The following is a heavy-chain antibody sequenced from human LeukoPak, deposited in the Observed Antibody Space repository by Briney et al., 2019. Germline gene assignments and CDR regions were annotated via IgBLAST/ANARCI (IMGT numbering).Heavy chain of an antibody. CDR1: GFTFSNYW. CDR3: AREGYDFWSGFGVDY. Sequence: GGSLRLSCAASGFTFSNYWMSWVRQAPGKGLEWVANIKQDGSEKYYVDSVKGRFTISRDNAKNSLYLQMNSLRAEDTAVYYCAREGYDFWSGFGVDYWGQGTLVTVSS. CDR2: IKQDGSEK. D-gene: IGHD3-3*01. J-gene: IGHJ4*02. V-gene: IGHV3-7*01.